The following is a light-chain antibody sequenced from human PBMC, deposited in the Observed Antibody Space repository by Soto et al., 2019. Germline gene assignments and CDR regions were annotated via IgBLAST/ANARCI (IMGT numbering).Light chain of an antibody. CDR2: AAS. V-gene: IGKV3-15*01. CDR1: QSVSDR. Sequence: EIEMTQSPETLSVSPGERATLPCRASQSVSDRVVWYQQKSGQAPSLLIYAASTRAAGVPARFSGSGSGTEFTLTISSLQSEDFAVYYCQQYGSSPRTFCQGTNVDIK. CDR3: QQYGSSPRT. J-gene: IGKJ1*01.